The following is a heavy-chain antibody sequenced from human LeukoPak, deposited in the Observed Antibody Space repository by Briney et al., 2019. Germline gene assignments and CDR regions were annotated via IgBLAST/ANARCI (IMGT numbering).Heavy chain of an antibody. Sequence: GGSLRLSCAASGFTFRNYDMSWVRQAPGKGLEWVAAISGSGASTYYADSVKGRFTISRDNSKNTLYLQMNSLRAEDTAVYYCAKDRMAAVAAAGADDYWGQGTLVTVSS. V-gene: IGHV3-23*01. D-gene: IGHD6-13*01. CDR2: ISGSGAST. J-gene: IGHJ4*02. CDR3: AKDRMAAVAAAGADDY. CDR1: GFTFRNYD.